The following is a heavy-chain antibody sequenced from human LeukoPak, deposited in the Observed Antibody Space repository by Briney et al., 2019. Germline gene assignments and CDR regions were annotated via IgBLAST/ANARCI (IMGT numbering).Heavy chain of an antibody. CDR1: GFTFSSYF. V-gene: IGHV3-7*03. D-gene: IGHD2-21*01. J-gene: IGHJ5*02. CDR2: IKGDGSAE. CDR3: ARGLSANWFDP. Sequence: GGSLRLSCVAPGFTFSSYFMNWVRQAPGKGPEWVANIKGDGSAEYYMDSVKGRFTISRDNAKNSLYLQMNSLRAEDTAVYYCARGLSANWFDPWGQGTLVTVSS.